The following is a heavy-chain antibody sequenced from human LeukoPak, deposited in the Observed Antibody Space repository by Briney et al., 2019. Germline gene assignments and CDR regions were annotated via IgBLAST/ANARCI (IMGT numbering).Heavy chain of an antibody. CDR2: FSAYDGNT. J-gene: IGHJ3*02. Sequence: ASVKVSCKASGYTFTSYGISWVRQAPGQGLEWMGWFSAYDGNTNYAQKLQGRVTMTKDTSTSTAYMELRSLRSDDTAVYYCARPYCSGGSCLDAFDIWGQGTMVTVSS. CDR1: GYTFTSYG. CDR3: ARPYCSGGSCLDAFDI. V-gene: IGHV1-18*01. D-gene: IGHD2-15*01.